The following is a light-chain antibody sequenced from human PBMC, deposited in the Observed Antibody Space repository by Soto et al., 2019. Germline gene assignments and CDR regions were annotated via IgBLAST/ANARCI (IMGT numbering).Light chain of an antibody. Sequence: IQLTQSPSSLSASVGDRVTITCRASQGISSYLAWYQQKPGKAPKLLIYAASTLQSGVPSRFSGSGSGTDFTLTISSLQPDDFATYYCQQFNSYPITFGQGRLLE. CDR2: AAS. CDR3: QQFNSYPIT. CDR1: QGISSY. J-gene: IGKJ5*01. V-gene: IGKV1-9*01.